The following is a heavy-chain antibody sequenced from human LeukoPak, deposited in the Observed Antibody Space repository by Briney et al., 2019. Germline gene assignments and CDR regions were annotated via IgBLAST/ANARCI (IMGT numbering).Heavy chain of an antibody. CDR3: VRQFAS. CDR1: GFTFSDHI. V-gene: IGHV3-48*01. Sequence: QAGGSLRLSCAASGFTFSDHIMNWVRQLPGKRLEWVAYVSGSGSTVYYADSVKARFTISRDNGKSSLYLQMNSLRVEDTALYYCVRQFASWGQGTLVTVSS. J-gene: IGHJ4*02. CDR2: VSGSGSTV.